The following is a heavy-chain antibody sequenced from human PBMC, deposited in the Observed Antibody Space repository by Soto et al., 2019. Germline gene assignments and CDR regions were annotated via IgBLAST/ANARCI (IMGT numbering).Heavy chain of an antibody. Sequence: XESLRLSCAASGFTFSSYSMNWVRQAPGKGLEWVSSISSSSSYIYYADSVKGRFTISRDNAKNSLYLQMNSLRAEDTAVYYCASRGGYNWNEPSDPCAQGTLVTVS. J-gene: IGHJ5*02. CDR3: ASRGGYNWNEPSDP. CDR1: GFTFSSYS. CDR2: ISSSSSYI. D-gene: IGHD1-20*01. V-gene: IGHV3-21*01.